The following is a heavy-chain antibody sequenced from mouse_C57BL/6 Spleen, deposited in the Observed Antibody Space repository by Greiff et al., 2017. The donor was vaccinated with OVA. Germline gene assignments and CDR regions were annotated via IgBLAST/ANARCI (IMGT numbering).Heavy chain of an antibody. V-gene: IGHV14-2*01. CDR3: ARANWALYYAMDY. CDR1: GFNIKDYY. J-gene: IGHJ4*01. D-gene: IGHD4-1*01. CDR2: IDPEDGET. Sequence: VQLQQSGAELVKPGASVKLSCTASGFNIKDYYMHWVKQRTEQGLERIGRIDPEDGETKYAPKFQGKATITADTSSNTAYLQLSSLTSEDTAVYHCARANWALYYAMDYWGQGTSVTVSS.